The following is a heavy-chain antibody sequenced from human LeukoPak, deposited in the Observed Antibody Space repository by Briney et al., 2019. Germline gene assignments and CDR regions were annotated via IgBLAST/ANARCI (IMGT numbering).Heavy chain of an antibody. V-gene: IGHV3-7*03. CDR3: TTDTWYSAGH. CDR2: IKKDGSEK. D-gene: IGHD2-15*01. CDR1: GFIFSGSW. J-gene: IGHJ4*02. Sequence: GGSLRLSCTASGFIFSGSWMAWIRQAPGKGLEWVAIIKKDGSEKYYVDSMKGRLTISRDNAKNSLFLQMNSLRAEDTAIYYCTTDTWYSAGHWGQGTLVTVSS.